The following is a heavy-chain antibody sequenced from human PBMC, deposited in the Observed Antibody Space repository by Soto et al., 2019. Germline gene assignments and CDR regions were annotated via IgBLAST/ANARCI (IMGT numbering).Heavy chain of an antibody. CDR2: ISYDGTNK. V-gene: IGHV3-30*03. D-gene: IGHD4-17*01. J-gene: IGHJ4*02. Sequence: PGGSLRLSCVASGFTFGSYGMHWVRQAPGKGLEWVAVISYDGTNKYYTDSVKGRFTISRDNSKKTLWLQMNSLRAEDTAVYYCARVPRYTVTPPDDYWGQGTLVTVSS. CDR3: ARVPRYTVTPPDDY. CDR1: GFTFGSYG.